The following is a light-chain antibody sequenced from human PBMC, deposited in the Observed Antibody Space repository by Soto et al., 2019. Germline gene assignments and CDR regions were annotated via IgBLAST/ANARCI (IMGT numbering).Light chain of an antibody. V-gene: IGKV3-15*01. CDR3: QQDNNWPLC. CDR2: GAS. Sequence: EIVMTQSPATLSVSPGERATLSCRASQSVSSNLAWYQQKPGQAPRLLIYGASTRATGIPARFSGSGSGTEFTLTISSLQSEEFAVYYCQQDNNWPLCFGHGNKVYIK. CDR1: QSVSSN. J-gene: IGKJ3*01.